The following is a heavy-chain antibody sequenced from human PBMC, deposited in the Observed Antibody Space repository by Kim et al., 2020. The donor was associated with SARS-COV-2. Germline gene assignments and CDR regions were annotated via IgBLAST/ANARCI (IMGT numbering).Heavy chain of an antibody. CDR2: IYFSGSS. Sequence: SETLSLTCTVSGGSIYSGGYYWSWIRHPGKSLEWRGNIYFSGSSYYSPSLKSRVTISIETSKNQFSLKLISVTAADTTADYCARGHYYAAGSSDDVGDY. J-gene: IGHJ4*01. D-gene: IGHD3-10*01. V-gene: IGHV4-31*02. CDR1: GGSIYSGGYY. CDR3: ARGHYYAAGSSDDVGDY.